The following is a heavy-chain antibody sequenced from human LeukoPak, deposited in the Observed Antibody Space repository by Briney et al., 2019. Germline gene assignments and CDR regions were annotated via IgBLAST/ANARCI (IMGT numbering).Heavy chain of an antibody. CDR2: ISYSGST. V-gene: IGHV4-4*02. J-gene: IGHJ4*02. CDR3: ARSSYCTSTSCYARFFDY. D-gene: IGHD2-2*01. Sequence: PSGTLSLTCGVSGGSISNTNWWSWVRQPPGKGLEWIGSISYSGSTSYKSSLKSRVTISVDTSKNQFSLELSSVTAADTGVYYCARSSYCTSTSCYARFFDYWGQGTLVTVSS. CDR1: GGSISNTNW.